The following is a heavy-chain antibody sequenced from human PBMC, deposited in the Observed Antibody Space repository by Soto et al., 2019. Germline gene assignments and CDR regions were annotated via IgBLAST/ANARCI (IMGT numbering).Heavy chain of an antibody. CDR3: VKQAHGLDGVAFDY. J-gene: IGHJ4*02. CDR2: VSTSGRST. Sequence: GGSLRLSCSASGFIFSESTIYWVRQVPGKGLEAISAVSTSGRSTYYADSVKDRFTICRDNSKNTLFLQMGSLRPEDTAIYYCVKQAHGLDGVAFDYWGQGTQVTVSS. CDR1: GFIFSEST. D-gene: IGHD2-15*01. V-gene: IGHV3-64D*06.